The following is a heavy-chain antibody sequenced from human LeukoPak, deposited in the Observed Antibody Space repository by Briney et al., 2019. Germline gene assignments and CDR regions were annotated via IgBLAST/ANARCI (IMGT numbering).Heavy chain of an antibody. D-gene: IGHD5-24*01. Sequence: GGSLRLSCAASGFTFDDYAMHWVRQAPGKGLEWVSGISWNSGSIGYADSVKGRFTISRDNAKNSLYLQMNSLRAEDTALYYCAKVKLSRDGYNYYFDYWGQGTLVTVSS. J-gene: IGHJ4*02. CDR2: ISWNSGSI. V-gene: IGHV3-9*01. CDR1: GFTFDDYA. CDR3: AKVKLSRDGYNYYFDY.